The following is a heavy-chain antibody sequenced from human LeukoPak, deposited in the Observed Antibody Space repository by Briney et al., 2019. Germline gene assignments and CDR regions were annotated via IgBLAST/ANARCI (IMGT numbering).Heavy chain of an antibody. CDR2: ISSSGSTI. CDR1: GFTFSSYE. D-gene: IGHD3-10*01. Sequence: GGSLRLSCAASGFTFSSYEMNWVRQAPGKGLEWVSYISSSGSTIYYADSVKGRFTISRDNAKNSLYLQMNSLRADDTAVYYCASIGGGWCGELPNYWGQGTLVTVSS. V-gene: IGHV3-48*03. CDR3: ASIGGGWCGELPNY. J-gene: IGHJ4*02.